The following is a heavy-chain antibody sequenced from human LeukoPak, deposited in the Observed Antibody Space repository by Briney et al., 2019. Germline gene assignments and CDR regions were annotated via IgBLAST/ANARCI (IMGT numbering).Heavy chain of an antibody. V-gene: IGHV3-30-3*01. CDR1: GFTFSSYW. J-gene: IGHJ4*02. D-gene: IGHD3-22*01. CDR3: ARDRSYYDSSGYFNY. CDR2: ISYDGSNK. Sequence: PGGSLRLSCAASGFTFSSYWMSWVRQAPGKGLEWVAVISYDGSNKYYADSVKGRFTISRDNSKNTLYLQMNSLRAEDTAVYYCARDRSYYDSSGYFNYWGQGTLVTVSS.